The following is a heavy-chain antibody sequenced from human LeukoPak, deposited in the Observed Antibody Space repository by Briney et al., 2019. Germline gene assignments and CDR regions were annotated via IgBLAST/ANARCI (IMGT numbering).Heavy chain of an antibody. CDR3: ARVSSTRDFDY. V-gene: IGHV3-74*01. J-gene: IGHJ4*02. Sequence: GGSLRLSCAASGFTFSSYWMHWVRQAPGKGLAWVSRINSEGSSTSYADSVKGRFTISRDNAKNTLYLQMNSLRAEDTAVYYCARVSSTRDFDYWGQGTLVTVSS. CDR1: GFTFSSYW. CDR2: INSEGSST. D-gene: IGHD6-6*01.